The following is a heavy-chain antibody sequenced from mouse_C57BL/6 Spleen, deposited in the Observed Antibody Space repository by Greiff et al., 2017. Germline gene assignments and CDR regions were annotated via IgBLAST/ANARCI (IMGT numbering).Heavy chain of an antibody. V-gene: IGHV1-81*01. CDR1: GYTFTSYG. J-gene: IGHJ4*01. CDR2: IYPRSGNT. D-gene: IGHD2-1*01. Sequence: VQLQESGAELARPGASVKLSCKASGYTFTSYGISWVKQRTGQGLEWIGEIYPRSGNTYYNEKFKGKATLTADKSSSTAYMELRSLTSEDSAVYFGARGNYGNYDAMDYWGQGTSVTVSS. CDR3: ARGNYGNYDAMDY.